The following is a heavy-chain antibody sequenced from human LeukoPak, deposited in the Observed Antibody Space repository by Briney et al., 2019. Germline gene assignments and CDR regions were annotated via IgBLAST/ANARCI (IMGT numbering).Heavy chain of an antibody. V-gene: IGHV3-23*01. CDR2: ISDIGAST. Sequence: GGSLRLSCAPSGFIFSNYAMSWVRQAPGKGLEWVSDISDIGASTNYVGSVKGRFTTSRDNSKNMLYMQMNSLRAEDTALYYCARKGNGALDIWGQGTMVTVSS. J-gene: IGHJ3*02. D-gene: IGHD1-1*01. CDR1: GFIFSNYA. CDR3: ARKGNGALDI.